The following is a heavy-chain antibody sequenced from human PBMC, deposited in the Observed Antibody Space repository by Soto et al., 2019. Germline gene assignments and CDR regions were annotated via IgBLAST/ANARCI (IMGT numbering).Heavy chain of an antibody. CDR2: ISYDGSDK. Sequence: QVQLVESGGGVVQPGRSLRLSCAASGFTFSSYAMHWVGKAPGKGLEWVAVISYDGSDKYYADSVKGRFTISRDNSKNTLNLQMNSLRADDTAVYYCAKALGELSPESYDYWGQGTLITVSS. V-gene: IGHV3-30*18. D-gene: IGHD3-16*02. CDR1: GFTFSSYA. J-gene: IGHJ4*02. CDR3: AKALGELSPESYDY.